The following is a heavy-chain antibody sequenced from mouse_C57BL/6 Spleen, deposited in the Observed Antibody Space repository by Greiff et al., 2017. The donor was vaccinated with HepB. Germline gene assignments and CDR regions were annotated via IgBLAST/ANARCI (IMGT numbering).Heavy chain of an antibody. V-gene: IGHV3-6*01. CDR1: GYSITSGYY. CDR3: ARDHYWYFDV. Sequence: EVQLVESGPGLVKPSQSLSLTCSVTGYSITSGYYWNWIRQFPGNKLEWMGYISYDGSNNYNPSLKNQISITRDTSKNQFFLKLNSVTTEDTATYYCARDHYWYFDVWGTGTTVTVSS. J-gene: IGHJ1*03. CDR2: ISYDGSN.